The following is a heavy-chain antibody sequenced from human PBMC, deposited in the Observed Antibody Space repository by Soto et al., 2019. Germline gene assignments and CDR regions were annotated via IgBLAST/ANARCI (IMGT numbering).Heavy chain of an antibody. CDR1: GGTFSSYA. CDR3: AEEKGGYCDY. CDR2: IIPILGPA. Sequence: QVHLVHSGAEVKKPGSSVKVSCKASGGTFSSYAISWVRQAPGQGLEWQGGIIPILGPANYAQKFQGRITIPADDTTSKAYTKRSSPGSEDTAGYYCAEEKGGYCDYWGQGTLVTVSS. V-gene: IGHV1-69*12. D-gene: IGHD3-16*01. J-gene: IGHJ4*02.